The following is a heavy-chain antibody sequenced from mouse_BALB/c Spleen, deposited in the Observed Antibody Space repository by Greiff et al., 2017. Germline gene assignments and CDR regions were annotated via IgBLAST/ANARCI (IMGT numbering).Heavy chain of an antibody. CDR2: INPSSGYT. J-gene: IGHJ2*01. CDR1: GYTFTSYT. V-gene: IGHV1-4*01. D-gene: IGHD1-1*02. Sequence: VQLQQSGAELARPGASVKMSCKASGYTFTSYTMHWVKQRPGQGLEWIGYINPSSGYTNYKQKFKDKSTLTADKSSSTAYMQLSSLTSEDSAVYYGAIWTYSDYRGEGTTLTVSS. CDR3: AIWTYSDY.